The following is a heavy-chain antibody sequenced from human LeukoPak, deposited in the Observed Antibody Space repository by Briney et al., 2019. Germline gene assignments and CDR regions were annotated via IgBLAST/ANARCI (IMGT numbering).Heavy chain of an antibody. CDR2: IRYDGSNK. CDR1: GFTFSSYG. D-gene: IGHD2-2*01. J-gene: IGHJ6*03. CDR3: ARRVSAAMGTYYYYYMDV. Sequence: GGSLRLSCAASGFTFSSYGMHWVRQAPGKGLEWVAFIRYDGSNKYYADSVKGRFTISRDNSKNTLYLQMNSLRAEDTAVYYCARRVSAAMGTYYYYYMDVWGKGTTVTVSS. V-gene: IGHV3-30*02.